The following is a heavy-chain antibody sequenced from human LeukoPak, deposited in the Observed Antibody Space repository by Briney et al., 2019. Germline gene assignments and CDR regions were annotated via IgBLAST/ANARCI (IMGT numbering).Heavy chain of an antibody. CDR1: GFTVSTNY. V-gene: IGHV3-53*01. CDR2: IYSGGTT. J-gene: IGHJ4*02. Sequence: PGGSLRLSCAASGFTVSTNYMNWVRQAPGKGLEWVSVIYSGGTTDYADSVKGRFTISRDNSKNTLYLQMNSLRAEDTAVYYCARGKVVRGVIIGGFDYWGQGTLVTVSS. D-gene: IGHD3-10*01. CDR3: ARGKVVRGVIIGGFDY.